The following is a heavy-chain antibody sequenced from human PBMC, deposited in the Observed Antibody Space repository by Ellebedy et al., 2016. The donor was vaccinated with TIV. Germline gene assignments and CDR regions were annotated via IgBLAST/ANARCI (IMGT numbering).Heavy chain of an antibody. CDR3: AREGAHGYFQH. V-gene: IGHV4-59*01. J-gene: IGHJ1*01. CDR1: GGSISSYY. D-gene: IGHD4/OR15-4a*01. Sequence: MPSETLSLTCTVSGGSISSYYWSWIRQPPGTGLLRIGFIFYSGSTNYQPTLKSRVTLSVDTSKNQFSLKLRSVTAADTAVYYCAREGAHGYFQHWGQGTLVTVSA. CDR2: IFYSGST.